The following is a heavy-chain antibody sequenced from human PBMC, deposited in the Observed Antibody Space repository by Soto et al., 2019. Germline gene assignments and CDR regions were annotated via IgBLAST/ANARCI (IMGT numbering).Heavy chain of an antibody. V-gene: IGHV4-30-4*01. D-gene: IGHD2-2*01. J-gene: IGHJ3*02. CDR2: IYYSGST. Sequence: QVQLQESGPGLVKPSQTLSLTCTVSGGSISSGDYYWSWIRQPPGKGLEWIGYIYYSGSTYYNPSLKRRVTISVDTSKTQFSLKLSSVTAADTAVYYCAREVGCSSTSCYFGAFDIWGQGTMVTVSS. CDR1: GGSISSGDYY. CDR3: AREVGCSSTSCYFGAFDI.